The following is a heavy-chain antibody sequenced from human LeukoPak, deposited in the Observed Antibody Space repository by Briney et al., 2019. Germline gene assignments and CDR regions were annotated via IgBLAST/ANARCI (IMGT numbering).Heavy chain of an antibody. V-gene: IGHV1-69*05. CDR1: GGTFSSYA. Sequence: SVKVSCKASGGTFSSYAISWVRQAPGQGLEWMGGIIPIFGTANYAQKFQGRVTITTDESTSTAYMELSSLRSEDTAVYYCARDLIVGATREGERYFQHWGQGTLVTVSS. D-gene: IGHD1-26*01. CDR3: ARDLIVGATREGERYFQH. J-gene: IGHJ1*01. CDR2: IIPIFGTA.